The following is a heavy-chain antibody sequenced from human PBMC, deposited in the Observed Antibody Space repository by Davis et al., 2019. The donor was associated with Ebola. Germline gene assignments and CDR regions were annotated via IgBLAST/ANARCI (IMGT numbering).Heavy chain of an antibody. J-gene: IGHJ6*02. CDR1: GGSTSSYY. Sequence: PSETLSLTCTVSGGSTSSYYWRWIRQPPGKGLEWIGYIYYSGSTNYNPSLKSRVTISVDTSKNQFSLKLSSVTAADTAVYYCARDNYYGSGTTTTPPYYYYGMDVWGQGTTVTVSS. CDR2: IYYSGST. D-gene: IGHD3-10*01. V-gene: IGHV4-59*01. CDR3: ARDNYYGSGTTTTPPYYYYGMDV.